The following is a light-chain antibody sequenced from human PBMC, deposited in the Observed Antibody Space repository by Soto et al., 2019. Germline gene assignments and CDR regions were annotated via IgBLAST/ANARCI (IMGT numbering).Light chain of an antibody. CDR3: SSYTSNNTPFV. V-gene: IGLV2-14*01. Sequence: SVLNQPASVSVSPGQSSPLSCTGTISAVGNYIYVSWFQHHPGKAPKLMIYEVSNRPSGVSNRFSASKSGNTASLTISGLQAEDEADYYCSSYTSNNTPFVFGTGTKVTVL. CDR2: EVS. J-gene: IGLJ1*01. CDR1: ISAVGNYIY.